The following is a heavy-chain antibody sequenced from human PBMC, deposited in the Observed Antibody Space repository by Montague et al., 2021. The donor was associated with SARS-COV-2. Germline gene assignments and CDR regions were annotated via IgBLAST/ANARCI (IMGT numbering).Heavy chain of an antibody. D-gene: IGHD3-3*01. CDR3: ARLARGEYYDFWSGSHEYPHYYYGMDV. Sequence: SETLSLTSDVYGGSFSSYWSWVRQPPGKGLEWIGYIYYSGSTNYNPSLKSRVTISVDTSKNQFSLKLSSVTAADTAVYYCARLARGEYYDFWSGSHEYPHYYYGMDVWGQGTTVPVSS. J-gene: IGHJ6*02. CDR2: IYYSGST. CDR1: GGSFSSY. V-gene: IGHV4-59*08.